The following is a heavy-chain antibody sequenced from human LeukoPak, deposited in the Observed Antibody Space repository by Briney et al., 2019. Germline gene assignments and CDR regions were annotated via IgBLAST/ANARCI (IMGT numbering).Heavy chain of an antibody. J-gene: IGHJ6*02. CDR1: GFTFSSYV. CDR3: AKGREMATISNGMDV. CDR2: ISYDGSNK. D-gene: IGHD5-24*01. V-gene: IGHV3-30*18. Sequence: GGSLRLSCAASGFTFSSYVMHWVRQAPGKGLEGVAVISYDGSNKYYADSVKGRFTISRDNSKNTLYLQMNSLRAEDTAVYYCAKGREMATISNGMDVWGQGTTVTVSS.